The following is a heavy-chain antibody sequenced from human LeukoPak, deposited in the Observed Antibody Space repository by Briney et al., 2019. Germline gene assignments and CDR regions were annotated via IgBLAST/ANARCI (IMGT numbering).Heavy chain of an antibody. CDR3: SAERAGTIVDY. CDR1: GGSISSSRTYY. V-gene: IGHV4-39*01. CDR2: VYSGGST. Sequence: PSETLSLTCDVSGGSISSSRTYYWGWIRQPPGKGLEWIASVYSGGSTYFNPSLRSRVTISVDTSKNQFSLRLNSVTAADTAVYYCSAERAGTIVDYWGQGTLVTVSS. J-gene: IGHJ4*01. D-gene: IGHD1-7*01.